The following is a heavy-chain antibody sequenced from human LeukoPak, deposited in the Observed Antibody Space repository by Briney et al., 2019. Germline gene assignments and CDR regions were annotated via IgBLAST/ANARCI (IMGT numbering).Heavy chain of an antibody. V-gene: IGHV4-34*01. J-gene: IGHJ3*02. CDR1: GGSFSGYY. CDR2: INHSGST. CDR3: ARAAYSSGWII. D-gene: IGHD6-19*01. Sequence: SETLSLSCAVYGGSFSGYYWSWIRQPPGKGLEWIGEINHSGSTNYNPSLKSRVTISVDTSKNQFSLKLSSVTAADTAVYYCARAAYSSGWIIWGQGTMVTVSS.